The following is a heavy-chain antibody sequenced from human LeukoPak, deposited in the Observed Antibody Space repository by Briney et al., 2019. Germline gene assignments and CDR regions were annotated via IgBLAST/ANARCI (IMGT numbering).Heavy chain of an antibody. Sequence: GASVKVSCKASGYTFTSYDINWVRQATGQGLEWMGWMNPNSGNTGYAQKFQGRVTMTRNTSIGTAYMELSSLRSEDTAVYYCARGLDVLRYFEWLPHHQFDYWGQGTLVTVSS. D-gene: IGHD3-9*01. CDR3: ARGLDVLRYFEWLPHHQFDY. CDR1: GYTFTSYD. J-gene: IGHJ4*02. CDR2: MNPNSGNT. V-gene: IGHV1-8*01.